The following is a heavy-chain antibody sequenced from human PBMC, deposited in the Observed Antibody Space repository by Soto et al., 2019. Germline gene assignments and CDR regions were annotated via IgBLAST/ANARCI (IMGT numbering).Heavy chain of an antibody. CDR1: GFTFSGST. CDR3: ARLAPNYGDYNALDI. J-gene: IGHJ3*02. V-gene: IGHV3-73*01. CDR2: IRIKANSYAT. D-gene: IGHD4-17*01. Sequence: DVQLVESGGGLVQPGGSLKLSCAASGFTFSGSTMHWVRQASGKGLEWVGRIRIKANSYATTYAASVKGRFTISRDDSNNTAYLQMNSLKTEDTAVYYCARLAPNYGDYNALDIWGQGTMVTVSS.